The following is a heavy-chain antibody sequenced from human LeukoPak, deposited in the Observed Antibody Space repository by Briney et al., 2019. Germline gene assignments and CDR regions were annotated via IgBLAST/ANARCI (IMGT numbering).Heavy chain of an antibody. V-gene: IGHV4-59*08. Sequence: SETLSLTCTVSGGSISSYYWSWIRQPPGKGLEWIGHIYYSGSTDYNPSLKSRVTISVDTSKNQFSLKLTSVTVADTAVYYCARPGVGSGRYGAFDIWGQGTMVTVSS. D-gene: IGHD5-18*01. CDR1: GGSISSYY. CDR3: ARPGVGSGRYGAFDI. CDR2: IYYSGST. J-gene: IGHJ3*02.